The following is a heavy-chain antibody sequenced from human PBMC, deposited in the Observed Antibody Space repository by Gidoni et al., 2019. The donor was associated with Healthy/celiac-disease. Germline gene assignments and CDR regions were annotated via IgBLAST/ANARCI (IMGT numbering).Heavy chain of an antibody. CDR3: ARTGYDYVWGSYRYNWFDP. V-gene: IGHV2-70*01. Sequence: QVTLRESGPALVKPTQTLTLTCTFSGFSLSTSGMCVSWIRQPPGKALEWLALIDWDDDKYYSTSLKTRLTISKDTSKNQVVLTMTNMDPVDTATYYCARTGYDYVWGSYRYNWFDPWGQGTLVTVSS. CDR2: IDWDDDK. CDR1: GFSLSTSGMC. J-gene: IGHJ5*02. D-gene: IGHD3-16*02.